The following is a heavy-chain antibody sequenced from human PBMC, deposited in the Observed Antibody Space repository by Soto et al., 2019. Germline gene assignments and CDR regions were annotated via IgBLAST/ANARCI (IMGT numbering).Heavy chain of an antibody. CDR2: ISSSGDNI. Sequence: GGSLRLSCAASGFTFSDYYMSWIRQAPGKGLEWISYISSSGDNIYYADSVKGRFTLSRDNAKNSLYLQMNNLRAEDTAVYYCARGEYCTNGVCPPPPPYSDYWGQGTLVTVSS. CDR3: ARGEYCTNGVCPPPPPYSDY. CDR1: GFTFSDYY. V-gene: IGHV3-11*01. J-gene: IGHJ4*02. D-gene: IGHD2-8*01.